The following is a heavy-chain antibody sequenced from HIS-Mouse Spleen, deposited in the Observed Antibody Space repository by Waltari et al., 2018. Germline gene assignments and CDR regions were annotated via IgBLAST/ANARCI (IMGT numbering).Heavy chain of an antibody. V-gene: IGHV4-39*07. D-gene: IGHD6-13*01. J-gene: IGHJ2*01. CDR3: AREIPYSSSWYDWYFDL. Sequence: QLQLQESGPGLVKPSETLSLTCTVSGGSISSSSYYWGWIRQPPGKGLACIGSIYYSGSTNYNPSLNGRVTISVDTSKNQFSLKLSSVTAADTAVYYCAREIPYSSSWYDWYFDLWGRGTLVTVSS. CDR1: GGSISSSSYY. CDR2: IYYSGST.